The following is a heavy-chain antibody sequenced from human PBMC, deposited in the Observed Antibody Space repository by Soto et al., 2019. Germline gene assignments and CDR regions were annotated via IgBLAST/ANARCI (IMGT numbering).Heavy chain of an antibody. Sequence: GASVKVSCKASGGTFSSYAISWVRQAPGQGLEWMGGIIPIFGTANYAQKFQGRVTITADESTSTAYMELSSLRSEDTAVYYCASEGTYYYDSSGYYWDYRGQGTLVTVSS. CDR3: ASEGTYYYDSSGYYWDY. D-gene: IGHD3-22*01. CDR1: GGTFSSYA. V-gene: IGHV1-69*13. J-gene: IGHJ4*02. CDR2: IIPIFGTA.